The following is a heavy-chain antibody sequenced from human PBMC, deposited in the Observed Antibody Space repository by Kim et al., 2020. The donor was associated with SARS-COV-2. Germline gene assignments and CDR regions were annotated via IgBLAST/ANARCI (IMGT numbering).Heavy chain of an antibody. V-gene: IGHV4-34*01. Sequence: SETLSLTCAVYGGSSSGYYWSWIRQPPGKGLEWIGEINHSGSTNYNPSLKSRVTISVDTSKNQFSLKLSSVTAADTAVYYCARGNGYNWNHIDYWGQGTLVTVSS. CDR1: GGSSSGYY. J-gene: IGHJ4*02. D-gene: IGHD1-1*01. CDR2: INHSGST. CDR3: ARGNGYNWNHIDY.